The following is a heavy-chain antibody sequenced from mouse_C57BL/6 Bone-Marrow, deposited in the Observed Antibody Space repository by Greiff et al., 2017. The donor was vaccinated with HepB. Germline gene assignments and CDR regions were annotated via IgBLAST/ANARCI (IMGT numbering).Heavy chain of an antibody. CDR3: ARVRSYYYGSSGEFDY. Sequence: QVQLKQPGAELVKPGASVKMSCKASGYTFTSYWITWVKQRPGQGLEWIGDIYPGSGSTNYNEKFKSKATLTVDTSSSTAYMQLSSLTSEDSAVYYCARVRSYYYGSSGEFDYWGQGTTLTVSS. V-gene: IGHV1-55*01. J-gene: IGHJ2*01. CDR1: GYTFTSYW. D-gene: IGHD1-1*01. CDR2: IYPGSGST.